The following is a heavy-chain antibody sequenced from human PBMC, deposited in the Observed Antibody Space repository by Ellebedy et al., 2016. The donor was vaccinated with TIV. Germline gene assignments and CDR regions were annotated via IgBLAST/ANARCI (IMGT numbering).Heavy chain of an antibody. D-gene: IGHD5-24*01. CDR1: GFTFGNYA. V-gene: IGHV3-23*01. CDR3: GKDTNGYNQPIDY. CDR2: ISGSGIGT. J-gene: IGHJ4*02. Sequence: GESLKISXAASGFTFGNYAMNWVRQAPGTGLQWVSAISGSGIGTYYADSVKGRFTISRDNSKNTLSLQINSLRAEDTAIYYCGKDTNGYNQPIDYWGQGTLVTVSS.